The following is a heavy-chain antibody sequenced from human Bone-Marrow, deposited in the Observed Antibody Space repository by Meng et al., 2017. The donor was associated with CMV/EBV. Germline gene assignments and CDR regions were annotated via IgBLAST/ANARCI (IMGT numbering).Heavy chain of an antibody. CDR3: ARGGPDIVVVPAAIIPPSDYYYGMDV. V-gene: IGHV1-8*03. CDR1: GYTFTSYD. D-gene: IGHD2-2*02. Sequence: ASVKVSCKASGYTFTSYDINWVRQATGQGLEWMGWMNPNSGNTGYAQKFQGRVTITRNTSISTAYMELSSLRSEDTAVYYCARGGPDIVVVPAAIIPPSDYYYGMDVWGQGTTVTVSS. CDR2: MNPNSGNT. J-gene: IGHJ6*02.